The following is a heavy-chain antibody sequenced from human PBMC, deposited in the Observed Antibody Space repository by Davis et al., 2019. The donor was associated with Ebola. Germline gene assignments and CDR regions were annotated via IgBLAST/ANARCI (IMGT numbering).Heavy chain of an antibody. D-gene: IGHD2-2*01. Sequence: MPSETLSLTCTVSGYSISSGYYWGWIRQPPGKGLEWIGSIYHSGSTYYNPSLKSRVTISVDTSKNQFSLKLSSVTAADMAVYYCAREGKYRDESRTFDYWGQGTLVTVSS. J-gene: IGHJ4*02. CDR1: GYSISSGYY. CDR2: IYHSGST. CDR3: AREGKYRDESRTFDY. V-gene: IGHV4-38-2*02.